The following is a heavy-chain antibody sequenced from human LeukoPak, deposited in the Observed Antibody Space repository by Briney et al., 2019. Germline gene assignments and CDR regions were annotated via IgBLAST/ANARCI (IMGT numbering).Heavy chain of an antibody. J-gene: IGHJ4*02. CDR3: ARDFFHSDISRPFDY. CDR1: GFTFSSYG. Sequence: GRSLRLSCAASGFTFSSYGMHWVRQAPGKGLEWVSSIWSDSADIHYADSVKGRFTISRDNAKNSLYLQMNSLRAEDSAVYYCARDFFHSDISRPFDYWGQGTLVTVSS. V-gene: IGHV3-21*01. D-gene: IGHD3-3*02. CDR2: IWSDSADI.